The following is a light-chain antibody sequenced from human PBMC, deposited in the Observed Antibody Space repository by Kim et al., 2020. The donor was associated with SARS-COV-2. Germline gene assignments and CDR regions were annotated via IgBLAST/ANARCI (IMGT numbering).Light chain of an antibody. CDR2: INSDGSH. CDR3: QTWGSGIRV. Sequence: QLVLTQSPSASASLGASVKLTCTLSSGHRNNAIAWHQQQPEKGPRYLMKINSDGSHNRGDGIPDRFSGSSSGAERYLTISSLQSEDEADYYCQTWGSGIRVFGGGTKLTVL. J-gene: IGLJ3*02. CDR1: SGHRNNA. V-gene: IGLV4-69*01.